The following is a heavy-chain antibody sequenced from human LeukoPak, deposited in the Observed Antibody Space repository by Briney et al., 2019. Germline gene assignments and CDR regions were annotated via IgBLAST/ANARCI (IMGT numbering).Heavy chain of an antibody. CDR1: GFTFSSYA. CDR2: ISYDGSNK. Sequence: PGGSLRLSCAASGFTFSSYAMHWVRQAPGKGLEWVAVISYDGSNKYYADSVKGRFTISRDNSKNTLYLQMNSLRAEDTAVYYCAGDLSLVRGVFGYWGQGTLVTVSS. V-gene: IGHV3-30-3*01. J-gene: IGHJ4*02. D-gene: IGHD3-10*01. CDR3: AGDLSLVRGVFGY.